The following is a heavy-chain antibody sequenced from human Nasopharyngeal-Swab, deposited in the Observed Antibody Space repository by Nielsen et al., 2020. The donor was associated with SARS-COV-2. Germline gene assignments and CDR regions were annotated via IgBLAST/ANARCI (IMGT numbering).Heavy chain of an antibody. V-gene: IGHV3-48*04. CDR2: ISSSGSTI. J-gene: IGHJ4*02. CDR3: ARVIPTTTVATY. CDR1: GFTFSSYS. D-gene: IGHD4-17*01. Sequence: GESLKISCAASGFTFSSYSMSWIRQAPGKGLEWVSYISSSGSTIYYADSVKGRFTISRDNAKNSLYLQMNSLRAEDTAVYYCARVIPTTTVATYWGQGTLVTVSS.